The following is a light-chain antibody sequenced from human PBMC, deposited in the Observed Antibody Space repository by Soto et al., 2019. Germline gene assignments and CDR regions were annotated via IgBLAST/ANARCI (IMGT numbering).Light chain of an antibody. CDR1: SSNIGAGYD. CDR3: QSYDSSLSGYVV. Sequence: QSVLTQPPSVSGAPGQRVTISCTGSSSNIGAGYDVYWYQQFSGTAPKLLIYGNSNRPSGVPDRFSGPKSGTSASLAITGLQAEDEADYYCQSYDSSLSGYVVFGGGTKLTVL. J-gene: IGLJ2*01. V-gene: IGLV1-40*01. CDR2: GNS.